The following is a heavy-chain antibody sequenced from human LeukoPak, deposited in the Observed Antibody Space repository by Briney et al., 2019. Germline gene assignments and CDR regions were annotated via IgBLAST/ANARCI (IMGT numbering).Heavy chain of an antibody. Sequence: SVKVSCKASGGTFSSYAISWVRQAPGQGLEWMGGIIPIFGTANYAQKLQGRVTIATDESTSTAYMELSSLRSEDTAVYYCATARASGSYGGYYYYYYMDVWGKGTTVTVSS. CDR1: GGTFSSYA. CDR3: ATARASGSYGGYYYYYYMDV. V-gene: IGHV1-69*05. D-gene: IGHD1-26*01. CDR2: IIPIFGTA. J-gene: IGHJ6*03.